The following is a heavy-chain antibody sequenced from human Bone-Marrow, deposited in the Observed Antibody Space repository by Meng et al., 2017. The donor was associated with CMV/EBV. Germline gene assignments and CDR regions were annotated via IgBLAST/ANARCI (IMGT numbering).Heavy chain of an antibody. J-gene: IGHJ5*02. CDR3: ARQLGYCSSTSCYLDNWFDP. CDR1: GFTFSSYA. D-gene: IGHD2-2*01. CDR2: IKQDGSEK. V-gene: IGHV3-7*01. Sequence: GGSLRLSCAASGFTFSSYAMSWVRQAPGKGLEWVANIKQDGSEKYYVDSVKGRFTISRDNAKNSLYLQMNSLRAEDTAVYYCARQLGYCSSTSCYLDNWFDPWGQGTLVTVSS.